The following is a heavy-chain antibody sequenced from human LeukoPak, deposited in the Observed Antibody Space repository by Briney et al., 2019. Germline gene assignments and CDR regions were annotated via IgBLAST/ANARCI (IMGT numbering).Heavy chain of an antibody. CDR1: GYTFTSYG. V-gene: IGHV1-18*01. Sequence: ASVKVSCKASGYTFTSYGISWVRQAPGQGLEWMGWISAYNGNTNYAQKLQGRVTMTTDTSTSTAYMELGSLRSDDTAVYYCARDVHYYDSSGYYLSFGYWGQGTLVTVSS. CDR2: ISAYNGNT. CDR3: ARDVHYYDSSGYYLSFGY. J-gene: IGHJ4*02. D-gene: IGHD3-22*01.